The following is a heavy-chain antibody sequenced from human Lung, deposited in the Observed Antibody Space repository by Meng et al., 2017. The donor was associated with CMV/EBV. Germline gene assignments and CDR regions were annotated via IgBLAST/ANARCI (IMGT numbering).Heavy chain of an antibody. V-gene: IGHV3-7*04. CDR1: GFTVSNYW. J-gene: IGHJ4*01. Sequence: GGSLRLXXAASGFTVSNYWRSWVRQAPGKGLEWVSNIKLDGGESYYVDSVKGRFTIFRDNAKNSLYLQMNSLRAEDTAVYFCARAATYYSGSGSYYDSWGHGTLVTVSS. D-gene: IGHD3-10*01. CDR3: ARAATYYSGSGSYYDS. CDR2: IKLDGGES.